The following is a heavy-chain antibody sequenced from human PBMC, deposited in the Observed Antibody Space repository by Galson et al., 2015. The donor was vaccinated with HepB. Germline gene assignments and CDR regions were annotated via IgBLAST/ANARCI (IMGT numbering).Heavy chain of an antibody. CDR3: ARRGVFDS. Sequence: EILSLTCAVYGGSLRGYYWSWIRQTPEKGLEWIGEINQSGSANYNPSLRGRVTLSVDTSNNQFSLKLTSVTAADTAMYYCARRGVFDSWGQGTLVTVSS. J-gene: IGHJ4*02. CDR2: INQSGSA. CDR1: GGSLRGYY. V-gene: IGHV4-34*01. D-gene: IGHD3-16*01.